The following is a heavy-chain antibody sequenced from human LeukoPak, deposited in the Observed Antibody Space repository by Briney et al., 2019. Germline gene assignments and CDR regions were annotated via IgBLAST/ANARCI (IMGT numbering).Heavy chain of an antibody. J-gene: IGHJ3*02. CDR2: MHHSGSA. V-gene: IGHV4-59*01. Sequence: SETLSLTCTVSGGFISSYFWSWVRQSPGKGLDWIGFMHHSGSAKSNPSLKSRVTISMDTSKNQFSLKMSSVTAADTAVYYCARDSPFEWDVFGDSFDIWGQGTVVTVSS. CDR3: ARDSPFEWDVFGDSFDI. CDR1: GGFISSYF. D-gene: IGHD1-26*01.